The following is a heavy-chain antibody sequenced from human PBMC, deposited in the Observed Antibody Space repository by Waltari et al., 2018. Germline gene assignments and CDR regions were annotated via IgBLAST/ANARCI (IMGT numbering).Heavy chain of an antibody. Sequence: QVQLQASGPGLVKPSEPLSLTCAASGYSISSGYYWRWIRKPPAKGLVWLGSIYHSGSTYYNPSLKSRVTISVDTSKIQFSLKLSSVTAADTAVYYCARLEPAYDFWSGYYPYYYYGMDVWGQGTTVTVSS. CDR3: ARLEPAYDFWSGYYPYYYYGMDV. J-gene: IGHJ6*02. CDR2: IYHSGST. V-gene: IGHV4-38-2*01. D-gene: IGHD3-3*01. CDR1: GYSISSGYY.